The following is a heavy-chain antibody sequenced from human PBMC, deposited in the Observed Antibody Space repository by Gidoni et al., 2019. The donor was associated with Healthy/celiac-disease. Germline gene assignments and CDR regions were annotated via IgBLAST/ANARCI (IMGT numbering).Heavy chain of an antibody. CDR1: GFTFDDYA. CDR2: ISWNSGSI. Sequence: EVQLVESGGGLVQPGRSLRLSCAASGFTFDDYAMHWGRQAPGKGLEWVSGISWNSGSIGYADSVKGRFTISRDNAKNSLDLQMNSLRAEDTALYYCAKTPTPLIAVAGTCYFDLWGRGTLVTVSS. D-gene: IGHD6-19*01. CDR3: AKTPTPLIAVAGTCYFDL. J-gene: IGHJ2*01. V-gene: IGHV3-9*01.